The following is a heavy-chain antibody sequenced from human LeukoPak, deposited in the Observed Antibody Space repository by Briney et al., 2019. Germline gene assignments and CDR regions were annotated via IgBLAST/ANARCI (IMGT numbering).Heavy chain of an antibody. D-gene: IGHD5/OR15-5a*01. V-gene: IGHV3-30-3*01. J-gene: IGHJ4*02. CDR3: ARSVSGVWLFDY. CDR1: GFPFTVYP. CDR2: SSSDETYK. Sequence: GGSLRLSCAASGFPFTVYPTHWVRQAPGKGLEWVSVSSSDETYKFCAGSVRGRFTISRDNSKNRLYLQMSDLRAEDTAVYFCARSVSGVWLFDYWGRGTLVTVSS.